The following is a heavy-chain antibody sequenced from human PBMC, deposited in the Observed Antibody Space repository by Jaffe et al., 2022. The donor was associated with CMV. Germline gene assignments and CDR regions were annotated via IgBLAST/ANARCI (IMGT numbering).Heavy chain of an antibody. D-gene: IGHD2-8*02. CDR1: GGTFSSYA. Sequence: QVQLVQSGAEVKKPGSSVKVSCKASGGTFSSYAISWVRQAPGQGLEWMGGIIPIFGTANYAQKFQGRVTITADESTSTAYMELSSLRSEDTAVYYCARDKSLPVVTRNDYWYFDLWGRGTLVTVSS. CDR2: IIPIFGTA. CDR3: ARDKSLPVVTRNDYWYFDL. V-gene: IGHV1-69*01. J-gene: IGHJ2*01.